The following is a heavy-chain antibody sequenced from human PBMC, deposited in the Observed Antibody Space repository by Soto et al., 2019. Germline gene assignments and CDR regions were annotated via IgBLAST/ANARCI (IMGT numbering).Heavy chain of an antibody. CDR3: AKDLEWSRLPLYGMDV. D-gene: IGHD2-8*01. V-gene: IGHV3-30*18. Sequence: GGSLRLSCTASGFTFSSYGMHWVRQAPGKGLEWVAVISYDGSNKYYADSVKGRFTISRDNSKNTLYLQMNSLRAEDTAVYYCAKDLEWSRLPLYGMDVWGQGTTVTVSS. CDR2: ISYDGSNK. CDR1: GFTFSSYG. J-gene: IGHJ6*02.